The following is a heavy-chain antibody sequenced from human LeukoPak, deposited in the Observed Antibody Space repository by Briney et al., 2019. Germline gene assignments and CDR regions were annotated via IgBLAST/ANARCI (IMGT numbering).Heavy chain of an antibody. D-gene: IGHD3-10*01. V-gene: IGHV3-7*01. CDR2: IKRDGNEK. CDR1: GFTFSIYW. CDR3: AKEGAYPIITYDS. Sequence: QTGGSLRLSCAASGFTFSIYWMNWVRQAPGKGLEWVANIKRDGNEKNYVDSVKGRFSISRDNAKNSLYLQMDSLRAEDTAVYYCAKEGAYPIITYDSWGQGALVTVSS. J-gene: IGHJ5*01.